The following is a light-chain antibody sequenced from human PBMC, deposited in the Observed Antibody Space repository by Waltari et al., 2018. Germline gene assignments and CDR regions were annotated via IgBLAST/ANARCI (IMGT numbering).Light chain of an antibody. J-gene: IGKJ1*01. CDR2: CAS. CDR3: QQDNNWPPWT. V-gene: IGKV3-15*01. CDR1: QRVSSN. Sequence: EIVMPQSPPTLTVSPGARATLSCRASQRVSSNLAWYQQKPGQPPRLLIYCASTSATASPARFSGSGSATEITLTSSSLQSEEFAVYYCQQDNNWPPWTFGQGTKVEIK.